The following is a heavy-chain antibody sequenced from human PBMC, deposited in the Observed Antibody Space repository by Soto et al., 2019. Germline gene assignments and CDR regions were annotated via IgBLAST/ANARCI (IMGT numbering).Heavy chain of an antibody. D-gene: IGHD6-19*01. V-gene: IGHV5-51*01. Sequence: PGESLKISCKGSGYSFTSYWIGWVRQMPGKGLEWMGIIYPGDSDTRYSPSFQGQVTISADKSISTAYLQWSSLKASDTAMYYCARRSSGWPHRPNTDAFDIWGQGTMVTVSS. CDR2: IYPGDSDT. CDR1: GYSFTSYW. CDR3: ARRSSGWPHRPNTDAFDI. J-gene: IGHJ3*02.